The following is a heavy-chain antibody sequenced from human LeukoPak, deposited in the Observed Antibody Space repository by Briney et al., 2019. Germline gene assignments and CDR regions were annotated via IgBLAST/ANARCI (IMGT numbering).Heavy chain of an antibody. V-gene: IGHV3-23*01. CDR2: ISGSGGST. D-gene: IGHD4-17*01. CDR3: AKDRTIYGDYIS. J-gene: IGHJ5*02. Sequence: GGSLRLSCAASGFTFSSYAMSWVRQAPGKGLEWVSAISGSGGSTYYADSVKSRFTISRDNSKNTLYLQMNSLRAEDTAVYYCAKDRTIYGDYISWGQGTLVTVSS. CDR1: GFTFSSYA.